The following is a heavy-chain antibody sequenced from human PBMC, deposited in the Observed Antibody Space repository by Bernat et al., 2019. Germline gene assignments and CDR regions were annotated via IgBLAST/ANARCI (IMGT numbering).Heavy chain of an antibody. CDR2: IRYDGSNK. V-gene: IGHV3-30*02. CDR1: GFTFSSYG. J-gene: IGHJ4*02. D-gene: IGHD1-26*01. Sequence: QVQLVESGGGVVQPGGSLRLSCAASGFTFSSYGMHWVRQAPGKGLEWVAFIRYDGSNKYYAESVKGLFTNSRDNSKNTLYLQMNSLRAEDTAVYYCAKDGGGYYVDDYWGQGTLVTVSS. CDR3: AKDGGGYYVDDY.